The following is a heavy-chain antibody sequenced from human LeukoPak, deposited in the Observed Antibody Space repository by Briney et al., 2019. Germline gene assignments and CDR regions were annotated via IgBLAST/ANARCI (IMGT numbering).Heavy chain of an antibody. CDR2: TSGSGGST. CDR1: GFTFSSYG. Sequence: GGTLRLSCAASGFTFSSYGMSWVRQAEGKGLEWVSATSGSGGSTYYADSVKGRFTISRDNSKNTLYLQMNSLRAEDTAVYYCAKRDSSGYLDYWGQGTLVTVSS. V-gene: IGHV3-23*01. J-gene: IGHJ4*02. CDR3: AKRDSSGYLDY. D-gene: IGHD3-22*01.